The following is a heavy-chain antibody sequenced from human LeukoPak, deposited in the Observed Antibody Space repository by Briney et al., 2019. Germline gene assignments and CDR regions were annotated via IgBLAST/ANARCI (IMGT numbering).Heavy chain of an antibody. CDR3: ASQQSRIAAAGTSSIWFDP. CDR1: GGSISSSSYY. J-gene: IGHJ5*02. D-gene: IGHD6-13*01. CDR2: IYYSGST. V-gene: IGHV4-39*07. Sequence: SSETLSLTCTVSGGSISSSSYYWGWIRQPPGKGLEWIGSIYYSGSTYYNSSLKSRVTISVDTSKNQFSLKLSSVTAADTAVYYCASQQSRIAAAGTSSIWFDPWGQGTLVTVSS.